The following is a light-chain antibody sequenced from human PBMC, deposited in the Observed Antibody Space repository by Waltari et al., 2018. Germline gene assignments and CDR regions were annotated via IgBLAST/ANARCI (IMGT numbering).Light chain of an antibody. V-gene: IGKV1-9*01. J-gene: IGKJ5*01. CDR2: ASS. CDR1: QGISSN. CDR3: QQLNSYPIT. Sequence: SPSSLSPSVGDRVTITCRASQGISSNLAWYQQKPGKAPKLLISASSTLQSGVPLRFSGSGSGTDFTLTISSLQPEDFATYYCQQLNSYPITFGQGTRLE.